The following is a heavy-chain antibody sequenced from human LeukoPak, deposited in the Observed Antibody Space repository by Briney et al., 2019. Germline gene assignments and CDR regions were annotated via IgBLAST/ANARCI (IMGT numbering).Heavy chain of an antibody. CDR1: GGTFNTFV. Sequence: ASVKVSCKASGGTFNTFVISWVRQAPGQGLEWMGGIIPIFGTANYAQKFQGRVTITADKSTSTAYMELSSLRSEDTAVYYCARNEGRMVASPFDYWGQGTLVTVSS. V-gene: IGHV1-69*06. J-gene: IGHJ4*02. CDR2: IIPIFGTA. CDR3: ARNEGRMVASPFDY. D-gene: IGHD5-12*01.